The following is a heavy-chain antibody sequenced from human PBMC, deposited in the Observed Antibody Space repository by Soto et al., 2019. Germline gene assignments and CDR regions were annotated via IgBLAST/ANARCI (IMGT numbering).Heavy chain of an antibody. V-gene: IGHV1-18*01. D-gene: IGHD1-26*01. Sequence: QVQLVQSGAEVKKPGASVKLSCEASGYTFTNYGITWVRQAPGQGLEWMGWVSAYNRNTNYAQKFQDRVIMTTDTSTNTAYMELRSLRSDDTAVYDCARERQWEPLLYWGQGTLLTVSP. CDR3: ARERQWEPLLY. CDR1: GYTFTNYG. J-gene: IGHJ4*02. CDR2: VSAYNRNT.